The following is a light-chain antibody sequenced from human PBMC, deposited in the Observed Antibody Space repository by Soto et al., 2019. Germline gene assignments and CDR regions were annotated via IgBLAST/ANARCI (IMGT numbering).Light chain of an antibody. CDR2: DAS. V-gene: IGKV1-5*01. Sequence: DIQMTQSPGTLSSSVGDRDTISCRASQTVSTRLAWYQQKPGKAPTLLIFDASSLESGVPSRFSGSGSGTEFTLTISMLQPEDFSTYYCQKYNSFWTFGQGTKVEIK. CDR1: QTVSTR. CDR3: QKYNSFWT. J-gene: IGKJ1*01.